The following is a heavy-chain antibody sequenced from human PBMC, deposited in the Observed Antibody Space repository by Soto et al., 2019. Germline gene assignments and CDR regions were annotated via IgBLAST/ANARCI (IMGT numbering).Heavy chain of an antibody. CDR3: AKMGDIVVVPAAMGAFDI. V-gene: IGHV3-23*01. CDR2: ISGSGGST. D-gene: IGHD2-2*01. J-gene: IGHJ3*02. CDR1: GFTFSSYA. Sequence: GGSLRLSCAASGFTFSSYAMSWVRQAPEKGLEWVSAISGSGGSTYYADSVKGRFTISRDNSKNTLYLQMNSLRAEDTAVYYCAKMGDIVVVPAAMGAFDIWGQGTMVTVSS.